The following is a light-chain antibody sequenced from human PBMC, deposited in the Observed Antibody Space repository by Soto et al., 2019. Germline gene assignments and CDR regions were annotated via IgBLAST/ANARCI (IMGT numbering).Light chain of an antibody. CDR1: RSISSN. CDR2: GAS. CDR3: QPHNNWPVVT. V-gene: IGKV3-15*01. Sequence: EMVMTQSPATLSVSPGERVTLSCRASRSISSNLAWYQQKPGQAPRLLIYGASTRATGIPARFSGSESGTEFTLTINSLQSEDFAMYYCQPHNNWPVVTFGGGTKVDIK. J-gene: IGKJ4*01.